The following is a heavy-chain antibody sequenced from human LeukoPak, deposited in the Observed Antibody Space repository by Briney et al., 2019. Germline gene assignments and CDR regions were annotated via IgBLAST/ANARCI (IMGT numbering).Heavy chain of an antibody. J-gene: IGHJ5*02. CDR2: ISSSSSYI. V-gene: IGHV3-21*01. D-gene: IGHD3-3*01. CDR3: ARVRFLEWLFPRYNWFDP. Sequence: PGGSLRLSCAASGFTFSTYSMNWVRQAPGKGLEWVSSISSSSSYIYYADSVKGRFTISRDNAKNSLYLQMNSLRAEDTAVYYCARVRFLEWLFPRYNWFDPWGQGTLVTVSS. CDR1: GFTFSTYS.